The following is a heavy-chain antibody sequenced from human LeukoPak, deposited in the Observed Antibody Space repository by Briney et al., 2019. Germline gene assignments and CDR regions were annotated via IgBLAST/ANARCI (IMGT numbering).Heavy chain of an antibody. CDR3: VRDSSGYGVFDY. Sequence: GGSLRLSCAASGFTFTSYAMSWVRRAPGKGLEWVSAISGSGGSTYYADSVKGRFTISRDNSKNTLYLQMNSLRAEDTAVYYCVRDSSGYGVFDYWGQGTLVTVSS. V-gene: IGHV3-23*01. CDR2: ISGSGGST. D-gene: IGHD3-22*01. CDR1: GFTFTSYA. J-gene: IGHJ4*02.